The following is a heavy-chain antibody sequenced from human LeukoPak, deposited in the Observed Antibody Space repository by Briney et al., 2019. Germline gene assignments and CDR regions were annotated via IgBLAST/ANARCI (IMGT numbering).Heavy chain of an antibody. V-gene: IGHV1-2*06. D-gene: IGHD2-8*01. CDR2: INPNSGGT. J-gene: IGHJ5*02. CDR3: ARGLCTNGVCSDNWFDP. CDR1: GYTFTGYY. Sequence: ASVKVSCKASGYTFTGYYMHWVRQAPGQGLEWMGRINPNSGGTNYAQKFQGRVTMTRDTSISTAYMELSRLRSDDTAVHYCARGLCTNGVCSDNWFDPWGQGTLVTVSS.